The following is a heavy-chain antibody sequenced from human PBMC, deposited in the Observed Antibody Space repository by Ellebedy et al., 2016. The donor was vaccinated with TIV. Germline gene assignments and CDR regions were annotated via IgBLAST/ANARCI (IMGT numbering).Heavy chain of an antibody. Sequence: SETLSLTXAVSGGSVSSSNWWSWVRQPPGKGLEWIGQIYHSGVTNYNPSLQSRVTISGDTSKNQFSLKLSSVTAADTAVYYCARFRGGGGSSYFDHWGQGTLVTVSS. CDR1: GGSVSSSNW. J-gene: IGHJ4*02. D-gene: IGHD2-15*01. CDR3: ARFRGGGGSSYFDH. V-gene: IGHV4-4*02. CDR2: IYHSGVT.